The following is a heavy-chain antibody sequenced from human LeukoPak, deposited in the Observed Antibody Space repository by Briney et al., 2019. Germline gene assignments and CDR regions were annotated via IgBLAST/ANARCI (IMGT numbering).Heavy chain of an antibody. CDR1: GIPLSSYS. D-gene: IGHD6-6*01. CDR3: ARAEYSSSSGPPGPSYYYYGMDV. J-gene: IGHJ6*02. V-gene: IGHV3-21*01. Sequence: GGALRLPCSAPGIPLSSYSMNLVRPAPGEGLEWVSSLNSSCSYIYYADSVKGRFTISRDNAKNSLYLQMNSLRAEDTAVYYCARAEYSSSSGPPGPSYYYYGMDVWGQGTTVTVSS. CDR2: LNSSCSYI.